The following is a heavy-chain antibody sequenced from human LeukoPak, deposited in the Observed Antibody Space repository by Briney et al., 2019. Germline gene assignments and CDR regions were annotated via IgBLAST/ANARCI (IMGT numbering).Heavy chain of an antibody. CDR1: GFNFSSFA. CDR2: ITDSGSTDYT. V-gene: IGHV3-23*05. CDR3: AKPPHGSGWYTDNWFDP. Sequence: VWSVRLSCVASGFNFSSFAMSWVRQAPGKGLEWVSAITDSGSTDYTYYADSVKGRFTISRDNSKNTLYLEMNSLRAEDTAVYYCAKPPHGSGWYTDNWFDPWGQGTRVTVSS. D-gene: IGHD6-19*01. J-gene: IGHJ5*02.